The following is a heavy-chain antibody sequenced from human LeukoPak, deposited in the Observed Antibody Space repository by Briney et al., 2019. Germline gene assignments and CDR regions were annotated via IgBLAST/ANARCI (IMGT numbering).Heavy chain of an antibody. V-gene: IGHV4-39*01. CDR1: GGSIRSSSYY. CDR3: ARLWSGFRPPDY. J-gene: IGHJ4*02. CDR2: IYYSGST. Sequence: SGTLSLTCTVSGGSIRSSSYYWGWIRQPPGKGLEWIGSIYYSGSTYYNPSLKSRVTISVDTSKNQISLKLSSVTAADTAVYYCARLWSGFRPPDYWGQGTLVTVSS. D-gene: IGHD3-3*01.